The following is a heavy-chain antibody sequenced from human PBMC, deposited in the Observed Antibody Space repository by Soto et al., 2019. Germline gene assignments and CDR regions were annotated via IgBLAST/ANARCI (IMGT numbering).Heavy chain of an antibody. CDR1: GGSVSSGSYY. J-gene: IGHJ4*02. CDR3: ARDRTPLASGGIGLFPRGDQYFDY. V-gene: IGHV4-61*01. Sequence: SETLSLTCTVSGGSVSSGSYYWSWIRQPPGKGLEWIGYIYYSGSTNYNPSLNSRVTISVDTSKNQFSLKLSSVTAADTAVYYCARDRTPLASGGIGLFPRGDQYFDYWGQGTLVTVSS. D-gene: IGHD6-13*01. CDR2: IYYSGST.